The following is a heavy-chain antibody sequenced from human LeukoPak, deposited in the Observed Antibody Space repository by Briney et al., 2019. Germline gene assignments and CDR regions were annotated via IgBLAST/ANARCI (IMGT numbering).Heavy chain of an antibody. CDR1: GLPFDDYG. V-gene: IGHV3-20*04. J-gene: IGHJ4*02. CDR2: INWSGGSA. CDR3: ARALDSSGFSPYSFDY. Sequence: PGGSLRLSCGASGLPFDDYGMRWVPRAPGKGVEWVSSINWSGGSAVYADSVKGRFSISRDNAKNSLYLQMSSLRAEDTALYYCARALDSSGFSPYSFDYWGQGTLVTVSS. D-gene: IGHD3-22*01.